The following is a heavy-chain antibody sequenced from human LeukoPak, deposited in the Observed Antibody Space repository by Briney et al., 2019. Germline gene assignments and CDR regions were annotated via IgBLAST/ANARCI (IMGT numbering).Heavy chain of an antibody. J-gene: IGHJ4*02. CDR2: INSDGSTT. CDR3: AGIGYYYDSSGYYSVHFDY. V-gene: IGHV3-74*01. CDR1: GFTLSRYW. D-gene: IGHD3-22*01. Sequence: GGSLRLSCAASGFTLSRYWMHWVRQAPGKGLVWVSRINSDGSTTTYADSVKGRFTISRDNAKNTLYLQMNSLRAEDTAVYYCAGIGYYYDSSGYYSVHFDYWGQGTLVTVSS.